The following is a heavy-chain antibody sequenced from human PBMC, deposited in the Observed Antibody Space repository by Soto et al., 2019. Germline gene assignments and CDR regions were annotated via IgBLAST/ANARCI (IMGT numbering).Heavy chain of an antibody. CDR3: ARGWYYGSGSPFDP. V-gene: IGHV1-8*01. Sequence: QVQLVQSGAEVKKPGASVKVSCKASGYTFTSYDINWVRQATGQGLEWMGWMNPNSGNTGYAQKCQGRVPIPRNTSIRTAYRGLSSRRSEDTAVYYCARGWYYGSGSPFDPWGQGTLVTVSS. J-gene: IGHJ5*02. CDR1: GYTFTSYD. CDR2: MNPNSGNT. D-gene: IGHD3-10*01.